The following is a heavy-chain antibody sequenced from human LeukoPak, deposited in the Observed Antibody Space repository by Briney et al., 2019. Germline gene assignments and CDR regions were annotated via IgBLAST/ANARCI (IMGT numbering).Heavy chain of an antibody. CDR1: GYSFMTYW. Sequence: GESLKISCQASGYSFMTYWIGWVRQMPGKGLEWMAIIYPGDSDTRYSPSFQDQVTISADKSINTAYLHWRSLKASDTAMYYCARLSMIDTFDIWGLGTVVTVSS. D-gene: IGHD3-22*01. CDR2: IYPGDSDT. V-gene: IGHV5-51*01. J-gene: IGHJ3*02. CDR3: ARLSMIDTFDI.